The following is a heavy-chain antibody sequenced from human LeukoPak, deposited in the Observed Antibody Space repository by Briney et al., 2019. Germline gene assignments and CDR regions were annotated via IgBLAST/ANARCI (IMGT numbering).Heavy chain of an antibody. V-gene: IGHV5-51*01. CDR1: GYNFTNFW. CDR2: IYPGDSDI. Sequence: GESLKISCQGSGYNFTNFWIGWVRQLPGKDLEWMGIIYPGDSDIRYSPSFQGQVTISADKSINTTYLQWSSLKASDTAMYYCARLVDRGYSRSLGYWGQGTLVTVSS. J-gene: IGHJ4*02. D-gene: IGHD2-15*01. CDR3: ARLVDRGYSRSLGY.